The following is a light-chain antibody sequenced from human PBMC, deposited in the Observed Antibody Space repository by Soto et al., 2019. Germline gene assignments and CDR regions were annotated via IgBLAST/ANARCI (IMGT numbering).Light chain of an antibody. CDR3: AAWDDSLNGVV. CDR2: SNN. J-gene: IGLJ2*01. V-gene: IGLV1-44*01. CDR1: SSNIGSNT. Sequence: QSVLTQPPSASGTPGQRVTISCSGSSSNIGSNTVNWYQQLPGPAPKLPIYSNNQRPSGVPDRFSGSKSGTSASLAISGLQSEDEADYYCAAWDDSLNGVVFGGGTKVTVL.